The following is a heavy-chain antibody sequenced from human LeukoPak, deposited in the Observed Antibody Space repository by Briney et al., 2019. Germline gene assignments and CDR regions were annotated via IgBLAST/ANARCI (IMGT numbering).Heavy chain of an antibody. CDR1: GGSISSSSYY. Sequence: PSETLSLTCTVSGGSISSSSYYWGWIRQPPGKGLEWIGYIHYSGSTNYNPSLKSRVTISVDTSKNQFSLKLSSVTAADTAVYYCARRRLQTFDPWGQGTLVTVSS. D-gene: IGHD4-11*01. CDR3: ARRRLQTFDP. V-gene: IGHV4-61*05. J-gene: IGHJ5*02. CDR2: IHYSGST.